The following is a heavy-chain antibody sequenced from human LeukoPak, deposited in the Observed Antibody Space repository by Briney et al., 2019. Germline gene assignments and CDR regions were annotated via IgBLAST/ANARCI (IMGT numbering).Heavy chain of an antibody. CDR3: AKDYGPYYYFMDV. CDR2: IAWNSGTI. J-gene: IGHJ6*03. CDR1: GFSFDDYA. V-gene: IGHV3-9*03. D-gene: IGHD4-17*01. Sequence: PGGSLRLSCAVSGFSFDDYAMHWVRQAPGKGLEWVSGIAWNSGTIGYADSVKGRFTISRDNAQNSLYLQMNSLRVEDMALYYCAKDYGPYYYFMDVWGKGTTVTVSS.